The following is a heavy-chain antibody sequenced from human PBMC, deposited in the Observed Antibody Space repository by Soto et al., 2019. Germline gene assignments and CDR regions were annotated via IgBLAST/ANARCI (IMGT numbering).Heavy chain of an antibody. V-gene: IGHV3-74*01. J-gene: IGHJ4*02. CDR3: AKDRGTYNWNYFDY. CDR1: GFTFSSYW. Sequence: PGGSLRLSCAASGFTFSSYWMHWVRQAPGKGLVWVSRINSGSIGYADSVKGRFTISRDNAKNSLYLQMNSLRAEDTALYYCAKDRGTYNWNYFDYWGQGTLVTVSS. D-gene: IGHD1-20*01. CDR2: INSGSI.